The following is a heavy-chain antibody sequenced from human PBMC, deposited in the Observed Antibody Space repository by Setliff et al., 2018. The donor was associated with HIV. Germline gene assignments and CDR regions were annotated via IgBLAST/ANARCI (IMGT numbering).Heavy chain of an antibody. V-gene: IGHV4-4*07. CDR1: GDSIGYYY. J-gene: IGHJ3*02. D-gene: IGHD6-19*01. Sequence: SETLSLTCTVSGDSIGYYYWSWIRQPAGQGLEWIGRIYTSGNTNYNPSTNYNPSLKSRITISLETSRNQFSLRVTSVTATDTAVYYCTRQSPVAGSGAFDIWGQGTMVTVSS. CDR3: TRQSPVAGSGAFDI. CDR2: IYTSGNTNYNPST.